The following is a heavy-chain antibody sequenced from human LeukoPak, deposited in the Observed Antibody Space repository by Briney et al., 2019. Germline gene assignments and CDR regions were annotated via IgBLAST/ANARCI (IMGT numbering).Heavy chain of an antibody. J-gene: IGHJ4*02. Sequence: PGGPLRLSCAASGFTFSTYWMHWVRQAPGKGLVWVSHINVDGSGATYADSVKGRFTISRDSAKNTLYLHMNSLRAEDTAVYYCARATRIYSSGWYYSFDYWGQGTLVTVSP. CDR2: INVDGSGA. CDR1: GFTFSTYW. V-gene: IGHV3-74*01. CDR3: ARATRIYSSGWYYSFDY. D-gene: IGHD6-19*01.